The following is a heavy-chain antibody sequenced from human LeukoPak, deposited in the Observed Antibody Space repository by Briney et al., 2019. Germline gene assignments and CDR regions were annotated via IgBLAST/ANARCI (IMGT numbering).Heavy chain of an antibody. CDR1: GFTFSSNS. Sequence: GGSLRLSCAASGFTFSSNSMNWVRQAPGKGLEWVSYISSSSNTIYYAESVKGRFTISRDNAKNSLFLQMNSLRDEDTAVYYCARGAARGFDYWGQGNLVTVSS. CDR3: ARGAARGFDY. CDR2: ISSSSNTI. D-gene: IGHD3-16*01. J-gene: IGHJ4*02. V-gene: IGHV3-48*02.